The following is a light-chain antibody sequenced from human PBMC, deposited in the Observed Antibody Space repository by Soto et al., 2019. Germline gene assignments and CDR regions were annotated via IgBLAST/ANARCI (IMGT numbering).Light chain of an antibody. V-gene: IGKV3-20*01. CDR3: QQYGSSPPIT. J-gene: IGKJ4*01. Sequence: ENVLTQSPGILSLSPGERATLSCRASQSVSSRYLAWYQQKPGQAPRLLIYGASSRATGIPDRFSGGGSGTDFNLTINRLEPEDFAVYYCQQYGSSPPITFGGGTKVEIK. CDR2: GAS. CDR1: QSVSSRY.